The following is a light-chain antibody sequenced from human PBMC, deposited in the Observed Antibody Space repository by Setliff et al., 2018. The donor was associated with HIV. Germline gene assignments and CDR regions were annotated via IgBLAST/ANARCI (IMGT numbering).Light chain of an antibody. CDR2: EVT. J-gene: IGLJ1*01. CDR3: SSYAGNKGDV. V-gene: IGLV2-8*01. Sequence: QSVLTQPPSASGSPGQSVTISCTGTSGDVGGYNYVSWYQQYPGKAPKLLIHEVTKRPSGVPDRFSGSKSGNTASLTVSGLQAEDEADYYCSSYAGNKGDVFGTGTKATVL. CDR1: SGDVGGYNY.